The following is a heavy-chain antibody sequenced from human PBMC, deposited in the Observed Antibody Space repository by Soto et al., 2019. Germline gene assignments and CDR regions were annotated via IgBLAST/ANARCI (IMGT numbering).Heavy chain of an antibody. CDR1: GGTFSSYT. J-gene: IGHJ4*02. CDR2: IIPILGIA. V-gene: IGHV1-69*02. D-gene: IGHD3-10*01. Sequence: SVKVSCKASGGTFSSYTISWVRQAPGQGLEWMGRIIPILGIANYAQKFQGRVTITADKSTSTTYMELSSLRSEDTAVYYCASSFFHYGSFDYWGQGTLVTVSS. CDR3: ASSFFHYGSFDY.